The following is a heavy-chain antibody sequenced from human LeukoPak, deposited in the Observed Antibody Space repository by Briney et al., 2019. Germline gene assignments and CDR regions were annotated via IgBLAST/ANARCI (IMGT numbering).Heavy chain of an antibody. CDR3: AKDLRFGELLFDY. CDR2: IKQDGSEK. CDR1: GFTFSSYW. D-gene: IGHD3-10*01. Sequence: GGSLRLSCAASGFTFSSYWMSWVRQAPGKGLEWVANIKQDGSEKYYVDSVKGRFTISRDNSKNTLYLQMNSLRAEDTAVYYCAKDLRFGELLFDYWGQGTLVTVSS. J-gene: IGHJ4*02. V-gene: IGHV3-7*01.